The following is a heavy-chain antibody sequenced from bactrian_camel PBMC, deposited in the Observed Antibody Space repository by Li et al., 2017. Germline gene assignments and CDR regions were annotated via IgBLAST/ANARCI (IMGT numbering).Heavy chain of an antibody. CDR2: ISSLSLTT. V-gene: IGHV3S40*01. Sequence: DVQLVESGGGLVQPGGSLRLSCSASGFTFSNYDMSWLRQAPGKGLEWVSCISSLSLTTYYADSLKGRFTISRDNAKNTLDLQLTSLNAEDTALYYCAADYRYGGSWYDYWGQGTQVTV. CDR3: AADYRYGGSWYDY. J-gene: IGHJ4*01. CDR1: GFTFSNYD. D-gene: IGHD6*01.